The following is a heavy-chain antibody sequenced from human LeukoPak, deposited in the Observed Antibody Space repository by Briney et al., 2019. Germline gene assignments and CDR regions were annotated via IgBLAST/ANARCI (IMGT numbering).Heavy chain of an antibody. CDR3: ATNPPNYGDYEARYYYYMDV. D-gene: IGHD4-17*01. V-gene: IGHV1-24*01. CDR1: GYTLTELS. Sequence: ASVKVSCKVSGYTLTELSMHWVRQAPGKGLEWMGGFDPEDGETIYAQKFQGRVTMTEDTSTDTAYMELSSLRSEDTAVYYCATNPPNYGDYEARYYYYMDVWGKGTTVTVSS. CDR2: FDPEDGET. J-gene: IGHJ6*03.